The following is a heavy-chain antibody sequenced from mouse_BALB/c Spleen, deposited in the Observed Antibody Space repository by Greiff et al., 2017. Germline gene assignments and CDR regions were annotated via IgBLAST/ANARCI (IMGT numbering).Heavy chain of an antibody. CDR2: IRNKANGYTT. D-gene: IGHD2-1*01. CDR3: ARRDGNYFAY. Sequence: EVKLMESGGGLVQPGGSLRPSCATSGFTFTDYYMSWVRQPPGKALEWLGFIRNKANGYTTEYSASVKGRFTISRDNSQSILYLQMNTLRAEDSATYYCARRDGNYFAYWGQGTLVTVSA. CDR1: GFTFTDYY. J-gene: IGHJ3*01. V-gene: IGHV7-3*02.